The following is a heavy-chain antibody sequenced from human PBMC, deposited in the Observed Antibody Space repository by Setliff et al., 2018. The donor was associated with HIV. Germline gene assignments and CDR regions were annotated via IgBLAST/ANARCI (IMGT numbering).Heavy chain of an antibody. CDR2: ISSTSYDI. Sequence: GGSLRLSCAASGFTFSSYSMNWVRQAPGKGLEWVSSISSTSYDIYYADSVKGRFTISRDNAKTSLYLQMNSLRAEDTAVYYCVRQPCSGGSCYSRDFDYWGQGTLVTVSS. CDR3: VRQPCSGGSCYSRDFDY. J-gene: IGHJ4*02. V-gene: IGHV3-21*01. CDR1: GFTFSSYS. D-gene: IGHD2-15*01.